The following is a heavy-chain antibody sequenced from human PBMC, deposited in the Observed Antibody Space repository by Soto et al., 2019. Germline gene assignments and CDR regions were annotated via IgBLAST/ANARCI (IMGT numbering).Heavy chain of an antibody. J-gene: IGHJ6*02. V-gene: IGHV3-66*01. Sequence: EVQLVESGGGLVQPGGSLRLSCAASGFTVSSNYMTWVRQAPGKGLEWVSLLNSGGSTNYADSVKGRFTISRDNSKNTVYLQMNSLRAEDTAVYYCVSGRYDSVRLGMDVWGQGTTVTVSS. D-gene: IGHD3-3*01. CDR1: GFTVSSNY. CDR3: VSGRYDSVRLGMDV. CDR2: LNSGGST.